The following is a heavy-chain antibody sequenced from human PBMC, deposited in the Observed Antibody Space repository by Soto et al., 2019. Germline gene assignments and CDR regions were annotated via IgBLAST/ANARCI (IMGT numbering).Heavy chain of an antibody. D-gene: IGHD3-3*01. V-gene: IGHV3-49*04. J-gene: IGHJ4*02. CDR1: GFTFGDYA. Sequence: QSGGSLRLSCTASGFTFGDYAMSWVRQAPGKGLEWVGFIRSKAYGGTTEYAASVKGRFTISRDDSKSIAYLQMNSLKTEDTAVYYCTRSYYDFWSGYPSGLPDYWGQGTLVTVSS. CDR3: TRSYYDFWSGYPSGLPDY. CDR2: IRSKAYGGTT.